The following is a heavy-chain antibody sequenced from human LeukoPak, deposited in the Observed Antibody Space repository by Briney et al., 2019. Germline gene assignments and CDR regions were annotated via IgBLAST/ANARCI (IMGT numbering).Heavy chain of an antibody. V-gene: IGHV1-2*02. CDR3: ARDREYRSSSYPLDY. CDR2: VNPNSGGT. Sequence: ASVKVSCKPSGYTFNNYAITWVRQAPGQGLEWMGWVNPNSGGTNFAQKFQGRVTMTRDTSISTAYMELSRLRSDDTAVYFCARDREYRSSSYPLDYWGQGTLVTVSS. D-gene: IGHD6-6*01. J-gene: IGHJ4*02. CDR1: GYTFNNYA.